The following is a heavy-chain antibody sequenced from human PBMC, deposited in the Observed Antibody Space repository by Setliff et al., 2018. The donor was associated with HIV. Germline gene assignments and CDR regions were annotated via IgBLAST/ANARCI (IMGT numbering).Heavy chain of an antibody. Sequence: SETLSLTCAVYGGSFTGYYWTWIRQPPGKGLEWIGEINHSGNTNYKPSLKSRVTISVDTSKNQFSLYLQMNSLRAEDTAMYYCARDWRHGYDLNFDYWGQGTLVTVSS. V-gene: IGHV4-34*01. CDR2: INHSGNT. CDR3: ARDWRHGYDLNFDY. CDR1: GGSFTGYY. J-gene: IGHJ4*02. D-gene: IGHD5-12*01.